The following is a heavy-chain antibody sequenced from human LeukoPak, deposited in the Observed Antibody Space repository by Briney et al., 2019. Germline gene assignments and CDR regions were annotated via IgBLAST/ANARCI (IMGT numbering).Heavy chain of an antibody. CDR1: GFTFSDYY. CDR3: ARGSWNPSPLDY. CDR2: ISTSGGTI. D-gene: IGHD1-1*01. J-gene: IGHJ4*02. Sequence: GGSLRLSCAASGFTFSDYYMSWIRQAPGKGLEWVSYISTSGGTIYYADSVKGRFTISRDNAKNSLYLQMNSLRAEDTAVYYCARGSWNPSPLDYWGQGTLVTVSS. V-gene: IGHV3-11*04.